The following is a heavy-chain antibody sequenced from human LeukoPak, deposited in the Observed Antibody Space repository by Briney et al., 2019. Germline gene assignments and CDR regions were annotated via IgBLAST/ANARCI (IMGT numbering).Heavy chain of an antibody. Sequence: GGSLRLSCGASGFTFSNYGMLWVRQAPGKGLDWVAFIRYDGNNKLYADSVKGRFTISRDNSKNTLYLHINSLGAEDTAVYYCVKDNPLDYWGQGTLVIVSS. J-gene: IGHJ4*02. CDR2: IRYDGNNK. D-gene: IGHD1-14*01. CDR3: VKDNPLDY. V-gene: IGHV3-30*02. CDR1: GFTFSNYG.